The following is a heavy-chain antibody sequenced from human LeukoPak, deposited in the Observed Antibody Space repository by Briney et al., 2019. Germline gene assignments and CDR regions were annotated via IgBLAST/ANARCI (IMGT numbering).Heavy chain of an antibody. CDR2: IYYSGST. Sequence: SETLSLTCTVSGGSISSYYWSWIRQPPGGGLEWIGYIYYSGSTNYGPSLKRRVTISLDTSKSQFSLKLRSVTAADTAVYYCARSGLDSRYYFGMDVWGQGTTVTVSS. CDR1: GGSISSYY. D-gene: IGHD5-12*01. J-gene: IGHJ6*02. CDR3: ARSGLDSRYYFGMDV. V-gene: IGHV4-59*01.